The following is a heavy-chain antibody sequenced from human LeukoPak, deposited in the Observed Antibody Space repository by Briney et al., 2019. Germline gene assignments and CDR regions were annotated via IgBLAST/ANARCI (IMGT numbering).Heavy chain of an antibody. Sequence: ASVKVSCKASGYTFTSYGISWVRQAPGQGLEWMGWISAYNGNTNYAQKFQGRVTMTRDTSTSTVYMELSSLRSEDTAVYYCARVGYDSSGSDYWGQGTLVTVSS. CDR2: ISAYNGNT. CDR1: GYTFTSYG. V-gene: IGHV1-18*01. J-gene: IGHJ4*02. D-gene: IGHD3-22*01. CDR3: ARVGYDSSGSDY.